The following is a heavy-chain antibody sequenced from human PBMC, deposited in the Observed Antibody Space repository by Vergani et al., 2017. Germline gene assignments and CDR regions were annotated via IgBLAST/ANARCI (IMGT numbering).Heavy chain of an antibody. CDR2: ISAYNGNT. CDR1: GGTFGSHT. V-gene: IGHV1-18*01. CDR3: ASPSGIYYYYGMDV. D-gene: IGHD6-25*01. J-gene: IGHJ6*02. Sequence: QVQLEQSGAEVKKPGSSVTVSCRASGGTFGSHTISWVRQAPGQGLEWMGWISAYNGNTNYPEKFQGRLTMTTDTSTRTAYMELRSLRSDDTAVYYCASPSGIYYYYGMDVWGQGTTVTVSS.